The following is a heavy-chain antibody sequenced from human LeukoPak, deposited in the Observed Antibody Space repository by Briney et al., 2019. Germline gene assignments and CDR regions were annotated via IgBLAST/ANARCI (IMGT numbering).Heavy chain of an antibody. Sequence: GGSLRLSCAASGFTFSSYAMSWVRQAPGKGLEWVSAISGSGGSTYYADSVKGRFTISRDNSKDTLYLQMSSLRGEDTAVYHCARHAGSTRLTQDYWGQGTLVTVSS. V-gene: IGHV3-23*01. D-gene: IGHD1-7*01. CDR1: GFTFSSYA. CDR2: ISGSGGST. J-gene: IGHJ4*02. CDR3: ARHAGSTRLTQDY.